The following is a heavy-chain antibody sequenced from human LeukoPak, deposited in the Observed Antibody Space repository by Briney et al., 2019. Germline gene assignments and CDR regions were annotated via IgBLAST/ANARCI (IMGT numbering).Heavy chain of an antibody. Sequence: QPGGSLRLSCVASGFTFHNYEMNWVRQAPGKGLEWVSYISSSGSTIYYADSAKGRFTISRDNAKNSLYLQMNSLRAEDTAVYYCAELGITMIGGVWGKGTTVTISS. J-gene: IGHJ6*04. CDR1: GFTFHNYE. V-gene: IGHV3-48*03. D-gene: IGHD3-10*02. CDR2: ISSSGSTI. CDR3: AELGITMIGGV.